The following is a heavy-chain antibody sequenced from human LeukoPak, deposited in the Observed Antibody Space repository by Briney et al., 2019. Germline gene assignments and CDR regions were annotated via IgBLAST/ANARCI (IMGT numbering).Heavy chain of an antibody. V-gene: IGHV1-69*05. CDR3: ARAAHFCSSTSCYTRADY. D-gene: IGHD2-2*02. Sequence: SVKVSCKASGGTFISYAISWVRQAPGQGLEWMGRIIPIFGTANYAQKFQGRVTITTDESTSTAYMELSSLRSEDTAVYYCARAAHFCSSTSCYTRADYWGQGTLVTVSS. CDR1: GGTFISYA. CDR2: IIPIFGTA. J-gene: IGHJ4*02.